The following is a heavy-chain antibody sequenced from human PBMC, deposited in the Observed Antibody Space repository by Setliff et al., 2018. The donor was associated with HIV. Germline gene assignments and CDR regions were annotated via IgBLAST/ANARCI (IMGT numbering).Heavy chain of an antibody. Sequence: SETLSLTCTVSGYSISTGYNWGCIRQPPGKGLEWIGSMHHSGGTYYNPSLKTRVTISLDTSKNQFSLNLSSVTAADTAVYYCVRGGSWGIIWGQGTVVTVSS. CDR2: MHHSGGT. J-gene: IGHJ3*02. CDR1: GYSISTGYN. V-gene: IGHV4-38-2*02. D-gene: IGHD3-16*01. CDR3: VRGGSWGII.